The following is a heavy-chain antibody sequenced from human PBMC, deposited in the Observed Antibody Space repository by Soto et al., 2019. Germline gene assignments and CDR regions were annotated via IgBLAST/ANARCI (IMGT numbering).Heavy chain of an antibody. V-gene: IGHV1-2*04. CDR3: ATSSEYYYYGMDV. J-gene: IGHJ6*02. CDR1: GYTFTGYY. CDR2: INPNSGGT. D-gene: IGHD3-22*01. Sequence: ASVKVSCKASGYTFTGYYMHWVRQAPGQGLEWMGWINPNSGGTNYAQKFQGWVTMTRDTSISTAYMELSGLRSDDTAVYYCATSSEYYYYGMDVWGQGTTVTSP.